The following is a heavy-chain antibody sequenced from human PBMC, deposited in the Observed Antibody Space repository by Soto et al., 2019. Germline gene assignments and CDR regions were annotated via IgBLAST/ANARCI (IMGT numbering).Heavy chain of an antibody. V-gene: IGHV1-69*02. CDR2: IIPILGIA. CDR1: GGTFSSYT. J-gene: IGHJ6*03. CDR3: ARVPRELTPADYYYMDV. D-gene: IGHD1-7*01. Sequence: SVKVSCKASGGTFSSYTISWVRQAPGQGLEWMGRIIPILGIANYAQKFQGRVTITADKSTSTAYMELSSLRSEDTAVYYCARVPRELTPADYYYMDVWGKGTTVTVSS.